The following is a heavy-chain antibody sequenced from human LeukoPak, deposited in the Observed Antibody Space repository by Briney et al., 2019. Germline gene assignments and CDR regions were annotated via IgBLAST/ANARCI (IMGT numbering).Heavy chain of an antibody. CDR2: IHYTGST. CDR3: ARGTCSNGVCYRYGEGFHY. V-gene: IGHV4-61*08. Sequence: SETLSLTCTVSGDSISSSGYYWGWIRQPPGKGLEWIGYIHYTGSTNYNPSLKSRVTISIDTSKNEFSLKLSSVTAADTAVYYCARGTCSNGVCYRYGEGFHYWGQGTLVTVSS. D-gene: IGHD2-8*01. J-gene: IGHJ4*02. CDR1: GDSISSSGYY.